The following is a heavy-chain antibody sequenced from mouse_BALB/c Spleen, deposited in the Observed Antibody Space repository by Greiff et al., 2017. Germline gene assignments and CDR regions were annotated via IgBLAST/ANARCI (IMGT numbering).Heavy chain of an antibody. CDR1: GFTFSNYW. CDR2: IRLKSNNYAT. CDR3: TRGDY. V-gene: IGHV6-6*02. Sequence: DVHLVESGGGLVQPGGSMKLSCVASGFTFSNYWMNWVRQSPEKGLEWVAEIRLKSNNYATHYAESVKGRFTISRDDSKSSVYLQMNNLRAEDTGIYYCTRGDYWGQGTTLTVSS. J-gene: IGHJ2*01.